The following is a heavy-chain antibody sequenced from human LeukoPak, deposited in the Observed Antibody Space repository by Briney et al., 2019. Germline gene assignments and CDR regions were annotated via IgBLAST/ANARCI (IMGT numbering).Heavy chain of an antibody. J-gene: IGHJ4*02. D-gene: IGHD6-13*01. CDR3: ANSPISPFGSWYFY. V-gene: IGHV3-30*02. Sequence: GGSLRLSCAASGFTFSSYGMHWVRQAPGKGLEWVAFIRYDGSNKYYADSVKGRFTISRDNSKNTLYLQMNSLRAEDTAVYYCANSPISPFGSWYFYWGQGTLVTVSS. CDR2: IRYDGSNK. CDR1: GFTFSSYG.